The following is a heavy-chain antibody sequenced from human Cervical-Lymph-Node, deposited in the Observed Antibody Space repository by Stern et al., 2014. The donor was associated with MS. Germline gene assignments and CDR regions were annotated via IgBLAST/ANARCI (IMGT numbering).Heavy chain of an antibody. D-gene: IGHD5-12*01. CDR2: IIVILGIA. J-gene: IGHJ4*02. CDR3: ARDREGGYDFDY. CDR1: GGTFSNYA. Sequence: QVQLVESGAEVKKPGSSIKVSCKASGGTFSNYAISWVRQAPGQGLEWMGRIIVILGIANYAQKFQGTVTITADTSTSTAYMELSSLRSEDTAVYYCARDREGGYDFDYWGQGTLVTVSS. V-gene: IGHV1-69*09.